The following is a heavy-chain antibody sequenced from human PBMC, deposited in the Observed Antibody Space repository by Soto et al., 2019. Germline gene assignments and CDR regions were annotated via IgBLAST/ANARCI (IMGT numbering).Heavy chain of an antibody. V-gene: IGHV1-69*13. CDR3: ARGDIVVVPAANYYYGMDV. CDR2: IIPIFGTA. CDR1: GYTFTSYG. D-gene: IGHD2-2*01. Sequence: ASVKVSCKASGYTFTSYGISWVRQAPGQGLEWMGGIIPIFGTANYAQKFQGRVTITADESTSTAYMELSSLRSEDTAVYYCARGDIVVVPAANYYYGMDVWGQGTTVTVSS. J-gene: IGHJ6*02.